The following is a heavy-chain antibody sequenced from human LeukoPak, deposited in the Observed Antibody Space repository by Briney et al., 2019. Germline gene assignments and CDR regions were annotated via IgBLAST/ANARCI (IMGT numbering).Heavy chain of an antibody. CDR2: IYYSGST. CDR1: GGSVSSGSYS. D-gene: IGHD2-15*01. Sequence: PSETLSLTCAVSGGSVSSGSYSWSWIRQPPGKGLEWIGYIYYSGSTNYNPSLKSRVTISLDTSKNQFSLKLSSVTAADTAVYYCARALCSGGSCYWFDPWGQGTLVTVSS. J-gene: IGHJ5*02. V-gene: IGHV4-61*01. CDR3: ARALCSGGSCYWFDP.